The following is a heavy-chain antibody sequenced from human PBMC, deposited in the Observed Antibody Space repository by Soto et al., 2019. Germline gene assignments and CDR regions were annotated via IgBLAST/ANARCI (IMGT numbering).Heavy chain of an antibody. D-gene: IGHD6-19*01. CDR2: INPSGGRT. J-gene: IGHJ3*02. Sequence: ASVKVSCKASGYTFTSYYMHWVRQAPGQGLEWMGIINPSGGRTSYAQKFQGRVTMTRDTSTSTVYMELSSLRSEDTAVYYCARDNSGWTKGTVAFDIWGQGTVVTVSS. V-gene: IGHV1-46*01. CDR3: ARDNSGWTKGTVAFDI. CDR1: GYTFTSYY.